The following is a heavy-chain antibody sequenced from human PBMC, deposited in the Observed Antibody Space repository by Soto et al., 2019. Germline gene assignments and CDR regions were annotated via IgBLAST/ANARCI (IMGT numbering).Heavy chain of an antibody. CDR1: GFTFSNAW. V-gene: IGHV3-15*07. Sequence: PGGSLRLSCAASGFTFSNAWMNWVRQAPGKGLEWVGRIKSKTDGGTTDYAAPVKGRFTISRDDSKNTLYLQMNSLKTEDTAVYYCARDVSIVGATTNYYYYGMDVWGQGTTVTVSS. J-gene: IGHJ6*02. CDR3: ARDVSIVGATTNYYYYGMDV. CDR2: IKSKTDGGTT. D-gene: IGHD1-26*01.